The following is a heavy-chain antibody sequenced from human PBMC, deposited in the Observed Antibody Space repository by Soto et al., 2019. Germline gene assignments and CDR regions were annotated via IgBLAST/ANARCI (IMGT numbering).Heavy chain of an antibody. J-gene: IGHJ3*02. Sequence: QVQLVQSGAEVKKPGSSVKVSCKASGGTFSSYGISWVRQAPGQGLEWMGGIIPIFGTANYAQKFQGRVTITADESTSTAYMELSSLRSEDTAVYYCTRERSPLIDIVATNDAFDIWGQGTMVTVSS. CDR3: TRERSPLIDIVATNDAFDI. V-gene: IGHV1-69*01. CDR2: IIPIFGTA. CDR1: GGTFSSYG. D-gene: IGHD5-12*01.